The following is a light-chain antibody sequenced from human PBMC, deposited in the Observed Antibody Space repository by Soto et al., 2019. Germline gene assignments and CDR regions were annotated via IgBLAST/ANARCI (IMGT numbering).Light chain of an antibody. CDR2: DAS. CDR3: QQRSNWPPLT. V-gene: IGKV3-11*01. CDR1: QSVSSY. Sequence: EIVLTQSPATLSLSPGDRATLSCRASQSVSSYLAWYQQKPGQAPRLLIYDASNRATGIPARFSGSGSGTDFSLTISSLDPEDFAVYYCQQRSNWPPLTFGGGTKVAIK. J-gene: IGKJ4*01.